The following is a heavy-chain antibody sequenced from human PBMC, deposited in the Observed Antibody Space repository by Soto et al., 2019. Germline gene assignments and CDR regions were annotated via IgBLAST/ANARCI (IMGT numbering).Heavy chain of an antibody. D-gene: IGHD3-22*01. CDR1: GFTFSSYA. CDR3: AKDYYYDSSGYLGN. Sequence: HPGGSLRLSCAASGFTFSSYAMSWVRQAPGKGLEWVSGISGSGDSTYYADSVKGRFTISRDTSKNTLYLQMNSLRAEDTAVYYCAKDYYYDSSGYLGNWGQGTLVTVSS. CDR2: ISGSGDST. J-gene: IGHJ4*02. V-gene: IGHV3-23*01.